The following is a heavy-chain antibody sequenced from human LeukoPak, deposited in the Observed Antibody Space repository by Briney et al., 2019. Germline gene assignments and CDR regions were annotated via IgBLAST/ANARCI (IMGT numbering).Heavy chain of an antibody. CDR1: GGSIRSYY. D-gene: IGHD6-13*01. V-gene: IGHV4-59*08. CDR2: IHFTGST. CDR3: ARHSSSWYPDY. J-gene: IGHJ4*02. Sequence: PSETLSLTCTVSGGSIRSYYWGWIRQPPGKGLEWIGYIHFTGSTKYNPSLNSRVTMSVDTSKTQFSLQLSSVTATDTAVYFCARHSSSWYPDYWGQGTLVTVSS.